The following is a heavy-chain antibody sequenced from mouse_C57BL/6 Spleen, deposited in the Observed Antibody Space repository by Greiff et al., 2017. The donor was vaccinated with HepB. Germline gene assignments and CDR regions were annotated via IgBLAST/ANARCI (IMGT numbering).Heavy chain of an antibody. Sequence: VQLQQSGPGLVKPSQSLSLTCSVTSYSITSGYYWNWIRQFPGNKLEWMGYISYDGSNNYNPSLKNRISITRDTSKNQFFLKLNSVTTEDTATYYCARDVYYGSSRAYWGQGTLVTVSA. J-gene: IGHJ3*01. CDR2: ISYDGSN. CDR1: SYSITSGYY. D-gene: IGHD1-1*01. V-gene: IGHV3-6*01. CDR3: ARDVYYGSSRAY.